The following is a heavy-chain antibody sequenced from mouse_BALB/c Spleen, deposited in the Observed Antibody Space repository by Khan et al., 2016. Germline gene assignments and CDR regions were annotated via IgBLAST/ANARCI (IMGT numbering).Heavy chain of an antibody. CDR3: ARYRYYYGSSRYFDV. J-gene: IGHJ1*01. Sequence: QIQLVQSGPELKKPGKTVKISCKASEYTFTNYGMNWVKQAPGKGLKWMGWINTYSGESTYADDLKGRFAFSLETSANTAYLQINNLKNEDTATYYCARYRYYYGSSRYFDVWGAGTTVTVSS. V-gene: IGHV9-3-1*01. D-gene: IGHD1-1*01. CDR1: EYTFTNYG. CDR2: INTYSGES.